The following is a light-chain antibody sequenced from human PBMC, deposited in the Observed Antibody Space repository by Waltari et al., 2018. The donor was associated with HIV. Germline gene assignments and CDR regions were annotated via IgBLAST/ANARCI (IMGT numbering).Light chain of an antibody. J-gene: IGLJ3*02. V-gene: IGLV1-44*01. CDR3: ASWDDSLNGPV. CDR2: SDH. CDR1: NSNIGSHS. Sequence: QSVLTQPPSASETPGQRVTISCSGSNSNIGSHSVHCYQQLPGTAPKLLIFSDHQRPSGVPDRFSGSKSDTSASLAISGLQSEDEADYFCASWDDSLNGPVFGGGTKLTVL.